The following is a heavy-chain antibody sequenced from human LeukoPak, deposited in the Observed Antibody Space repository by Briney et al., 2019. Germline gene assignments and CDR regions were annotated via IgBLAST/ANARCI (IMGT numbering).Heavy chain of an antibody. J-gene: IGHJ3*02. Sequence: KPSETLSLTCAVSGGSISSSNWWSWVRQPPGKGLEWIGEIYHSGSTNYNPSLKSRVTISVDKSKNQFSLKLSSVTAADTAVYYCARAVGGHESSGDDAFDIWGQGTKVTVSS. V-gene: IGHV4-4*02. CDR3: ARAVGGHESSGDDAFDI. CDR1: GGSISSSNW. D-gene: IGHD3-22*01. CDR2: IYHSGST.